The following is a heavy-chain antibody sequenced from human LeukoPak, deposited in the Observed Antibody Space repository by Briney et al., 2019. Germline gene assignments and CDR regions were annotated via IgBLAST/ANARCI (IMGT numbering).Heavy chain of an antibody. CDR1: GITLSNYG. D-gene: IGHD3-22*01. Sequence: GGSLGLSCAVSGITLSNYGMTWVRQAPGKGLEWVAGLSGSGGSTNYADSVKGRFTISRDNPKNTLYLQMNSLRAEDTAVYFCAKRGVVIRVILVGFHKEAYYFDSWGQGALVTVSS. CDR3: AKRGVVIRVILVGFHKEAYYFDS. CDR2: LSGSGGST. V-gene: IGHV3-23*01. J-gene: IGHJ4*02.